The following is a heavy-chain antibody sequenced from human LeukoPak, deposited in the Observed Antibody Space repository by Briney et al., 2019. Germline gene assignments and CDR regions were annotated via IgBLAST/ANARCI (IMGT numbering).Heavy chain of an antibody. CDR2: ISGSGGST. Sequence: GGSLRLSCAASGFTFSSYAMSWVRQAPGKGLEWVSAISGSGGSTYYADSVKGRFTISRDNSKSTLYLQMNSLRAEDTAVYYCATVGRGYYFDYWGQGTLVTVSS. CDR3: ATVGRGYYFDY. CDR1: GFTFSSYA. J-gene: IGHJ4*02. V-gene: IGHV3-23*01. D-gene: IGHD1-26*01.